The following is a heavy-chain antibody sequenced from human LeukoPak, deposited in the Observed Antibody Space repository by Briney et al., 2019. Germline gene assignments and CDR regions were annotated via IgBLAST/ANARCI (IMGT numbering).Heavy chain of an antibody. D-gene: IGHD2-2*01. CDR3: ARRGPYCSSTSCYVDY. Sequence: ASVKVSCKASGYTFTSYDINWVRQATGQGLEWMGWMNPNSGNTGYAQKFQGRVTMTRDTSISTAYMELSRLRSDDTAVYYCARRGPYCSSTSCYVDYWGQGTLVTVSS. CDR2: MNPNSGNT. J-gene: IGHJ4*02. V-gene: IGHV1-8*01. CDR1: GYTFTSYD.